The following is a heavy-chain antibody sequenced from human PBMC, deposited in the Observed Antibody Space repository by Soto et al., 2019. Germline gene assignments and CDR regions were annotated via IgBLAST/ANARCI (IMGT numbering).Heavy chain of an antibody. J-gene: IGHJ4*02. V-gene: IGHV3-23*01. D-gene: IGHD3-9*01. CDR2: ISGSGGST. CDR1: GFPFSSYA. Sequence: GGSLRLSCAASGFPFSSYAMSWVRQAPGKGLEWVSAISGSGGSTYYADSVKGRFTISRDNSKNTLYLQMNSLRAEDTAVYYCAKDLYDILTGSDYWGQGTLVTVSS. CDR3: AKDLYDILTGSDY.